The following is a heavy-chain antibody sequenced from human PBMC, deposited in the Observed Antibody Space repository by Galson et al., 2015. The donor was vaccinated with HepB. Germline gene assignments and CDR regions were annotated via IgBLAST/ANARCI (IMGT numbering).Heavy chain of an antibody. Sequence: SVKVSCKASGYTFTKYAMHWVRQAPGQRLEWMGWINAGNGNTKYSQNFQGRVSINRDTSASTAYMELSSLRSEDTAVYYCARGWVDYWGQGTLVTVSS. CDR3: ARGWVDY. V-gene: IGHV1-3*01. J-gene: IGHJ4*02. CDR1: GYTFTKYA. D-gene: IGHD6-13*01. CDR2: INAGNGNT.